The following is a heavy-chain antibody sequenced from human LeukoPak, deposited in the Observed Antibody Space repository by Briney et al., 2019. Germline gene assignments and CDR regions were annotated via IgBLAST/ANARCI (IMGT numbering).Heavy chain of an antibody. CDR3: AKDKSGGWELLRDHDAFDI. CDR2: ISGSGGST. CDR1: GFTFSSYV. V-gene: IGHV3-23*01. Sequence: GGSLRLSCAASGFTFSSYVMRWVRQAPGKGLEWVSSISGSGGSTDYSDSVKGRFTISRDNSKNTLYLQMNSLRAEDTALYYCAKDKSGGWELLRDHDAFDIWGQGTMVTVSS. J-gene: IGHJ3*02. D-gene: IGHD1-26*01.